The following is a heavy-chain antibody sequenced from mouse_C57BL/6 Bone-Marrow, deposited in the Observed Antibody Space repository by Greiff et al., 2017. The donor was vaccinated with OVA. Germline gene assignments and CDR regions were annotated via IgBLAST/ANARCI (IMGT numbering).Heavy chain of an antibody. Sequence: VHLVESGAELVRPGASVTLSCKASGYTFTDYEMHWVKQTPVHGLEWIGAIDPETGGTAYNQKFKGKAILTADKSSSTAYMELRSLTSEDSAVYYCTRDYYGSIYAMDYWGQGTSVTVSS. J-gene: IGHJ4*01. CDR3: TRDYYGSIYAMDY. CDR2: IDPETGGT. V-gene: IGHV1-15*01. CDR1: GYTFTDYE. D-gene: IGHD1-1*01.